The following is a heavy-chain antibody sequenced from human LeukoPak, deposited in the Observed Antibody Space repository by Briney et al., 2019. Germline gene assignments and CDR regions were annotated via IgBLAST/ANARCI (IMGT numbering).Heavy chain of an antibody. D-gene: IGHD3-22*01. CDR2: IFSGGTI. J-gene: IGHJ4*02. V-gene: IGHV3-66*01. CDR1: GFTISNYY. CDR3: AREDYADSSGYYSSGEY. Sequence: GGSLRLSCEASGFTISNYYMSWVRQAPGKGLEWVSVIFSGGTIYYADAVKGRFTISKDNSKNTLYLQMNSLRAEDTAVYYCAREDYADSSGYYSSGEYWGQGTLVTVSS.